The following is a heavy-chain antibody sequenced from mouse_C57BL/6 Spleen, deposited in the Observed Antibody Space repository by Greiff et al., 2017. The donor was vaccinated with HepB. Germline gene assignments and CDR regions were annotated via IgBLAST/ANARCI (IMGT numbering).Heavy chain of an antibody. V-gene: IGHV1-61*01. Sequence: QVQLQQPGAELVRPGSLVKLSCKASGYTFTSYWLDWVKQRPGQGLEWIGNIYPSASETHYNQKFKDKATLTVDKSSSPAYMQLSSLTSEVSAVYYCARRSYDPAWFAYWGQGTLVTVSA. CDR2: IYPSASET. CDR1: GYTFTSYW. CDR3: ARRSYDPAWFAY. D-gene: IGHD2-3*01. J-gene: IGHJ3*01.